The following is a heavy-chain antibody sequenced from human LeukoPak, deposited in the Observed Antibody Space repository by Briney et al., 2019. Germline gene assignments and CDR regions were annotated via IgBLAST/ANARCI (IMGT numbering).Heavy chain of an antibody. V-gene: IGHV4-34*01. CDR3: ARQAMYYYGSGSYSRFDY. Sequence: PSETLSLTCAVYGGSFSSYYWSWIRQPPGKGLEWIGEINHSGSTNYNPSLKSRVTISVDTSKNQFSLKLSSVTAADTAVYYCARQAMYYYGSGSYSRFDYWGQGTLVTVSS. D-gene: IGHD3-10*01. J-gene: IGHJ4*02. CDR1: GGSFSSYY. CDR2: INHSGST.